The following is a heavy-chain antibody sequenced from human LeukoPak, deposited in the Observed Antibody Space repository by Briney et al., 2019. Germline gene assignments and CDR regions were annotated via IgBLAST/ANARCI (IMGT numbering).Heavy chain of an antibody. CDR3: VRDYAYAFDI. CDR1: GFTFNAYS. V-gene: IGHV3-48*01. Sequence: TGGSLRLSCVASGFTFNAYSMNWARQAPGKGLEWISYIRSRDGIVSYADSVKGRFTISTDTAKSSLFLQMNGLSADDTAVYYCVRDYAYAFDIWGQGTMVTVSS. D-gene: IGHD4-17*01. CDR2: IRSRDGIV. J-gene: IGHJ3*02.